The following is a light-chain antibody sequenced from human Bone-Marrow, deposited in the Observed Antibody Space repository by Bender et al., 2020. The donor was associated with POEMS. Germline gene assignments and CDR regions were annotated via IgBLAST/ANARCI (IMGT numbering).Light chain of an antibody. Sequence: QSALTQPASVSGSPGQSITISCTGTSSDVGSSNLVSWYQQVPGKAPKLMIYEASKRSSGVSNRFSGSKSDNTASLTISGLQAEDEADYYCCSYAVSFTWVFGGGTKLTFL. V-gene: IGLV2-23*01. CDR3: CSYAVSFTWV. CDR1: SSDVGSSNL. CDR2: EAS. J-gene: IGLJ3*02.